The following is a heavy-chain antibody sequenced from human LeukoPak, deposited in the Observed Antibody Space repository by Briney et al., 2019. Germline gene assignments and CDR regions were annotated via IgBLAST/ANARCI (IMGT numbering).Heavy chain of an antibody. V-gene: IGHV3-7*01. CDR1: GFTFSSYW. Sequence: GGSLRLSCAASGFTFSSYWMSWVRQAPGKGLEWVANIKQDGSEKYYVDSVKGRFTISRDNAKNSLYLQMNSLRAEDTAVYYCARDCPTLSGWYSLLRYYGMDVWGQGTTVTVSS. J-gene: IGHJ6*02. CDR3: ARDCPTLSGWYSLLRYYGMDV. CDR2: IKQDGSEK. D-gene: IGHD6-19*01.